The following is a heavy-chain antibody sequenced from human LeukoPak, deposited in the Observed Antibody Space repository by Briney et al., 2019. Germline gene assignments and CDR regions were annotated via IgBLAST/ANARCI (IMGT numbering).Heavy chain of an antibody. Sequence: LPGGFLRLSCAASGFTFSSYAMSWVRQAPGKGLEWVSSIGGSGGTTNYADSVKGRFTISRDNSKNTLYLQMNSLRAEDTAVYYCAKDYGDTRLNYFDPWGQGTLVTVSS. CDR2: IGGSGGTT. CDR3: AKDYGDTRLNYFDP. V-gene: IGHV3-23*01. J-gene: IGHJ5*02. CDR1: GFTFSSYA. D-gene: IGHD4-17*01.